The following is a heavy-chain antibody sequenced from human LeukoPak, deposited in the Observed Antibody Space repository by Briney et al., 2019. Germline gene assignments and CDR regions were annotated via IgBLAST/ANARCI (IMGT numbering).Heavy chain of an antibody. D-gene: IGHD3-16*01. J-gene: IGHJ4*02. V-gene: IGHV4-59*08. Sequence: SETLSLTCTVSGGSISSYYWSWIRQPPGKGLEWIGYIYYSGSTNYNPSLKSRVTISVDTSKNQFSLKLSSVTAADTAVYYCARLSGQPIMFDYWGQGTLVTVSS. CDR1: GGSISSYY. CDR2: IYYSGST. CDR3: ARLSGQPIMFDY.